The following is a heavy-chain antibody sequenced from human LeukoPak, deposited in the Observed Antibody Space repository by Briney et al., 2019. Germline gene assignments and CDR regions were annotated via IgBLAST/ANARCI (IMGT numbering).Heavy chain of an antibody. J-gene: IGHJ6*02. CDR1: GFTVSSNY. Sequence: GGSLRLSCAASGFTVSSNYMSWVRQAPGKGLEWVSVIYSGGSTYYADSVKGRFTISRDNSKNTLYLQMNSLRAEDTAVYYCAREIPYYYYGMDVWGQGTTVTVSS. CDR2: IYSGGST. V-gene: IGHV3-66*01. CDR3: AREIPYYYYGMDV.